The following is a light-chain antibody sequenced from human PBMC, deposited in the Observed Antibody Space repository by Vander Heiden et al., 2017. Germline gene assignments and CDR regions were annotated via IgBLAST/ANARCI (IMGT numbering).Light chain of an antibody. CDR3: ISYAGSNNLV. CDR2: EVT. Sequence: QSALTQPPSASGSPGQSVTVSCTGTSSDVGVDKYVSWYQQHPGKAPKLMIHEVTKRPSGVPDRFSGSKSGNTASLTVSGLQAEDEADYYCISYAGSNNLVFGGGTKLTVL. V-gene: IGLV2-8*01. J-gene: IGLJ2*01. CDR1: SSDVGVDKY.